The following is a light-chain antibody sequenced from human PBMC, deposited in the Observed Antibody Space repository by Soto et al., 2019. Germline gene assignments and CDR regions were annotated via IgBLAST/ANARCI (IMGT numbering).Light chain of an antibody. CDR2: GAS. CDR1: QSVSSN. CDR3: QHYNNWSYT. V-gene: IGKV3-15*01. Sequence: EIVMTQSPATLSVSPGERATLSCRASQSVSSNLAWFQQKPGQSPRLLVYGASTRATDIPARFSGRGSGTEFTLTISSLQSEDFAVYYCQHYNNWSYTFGQGTKLEIK. J-gene: IGKJ2*01.